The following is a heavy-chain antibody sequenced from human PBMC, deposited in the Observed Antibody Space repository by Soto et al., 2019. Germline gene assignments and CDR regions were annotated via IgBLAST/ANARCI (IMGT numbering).Heavy chain of an antibody. V-gene: IGHV1-18*01. Sequence: QGQLVQSGPEVKKPGASVKVSCKASGYTFTRYGISWVRQSPGQGLEWMGWISGYNGDTNYAQKVKGRVTKTIDPSTSIAYMELRSLTSDDTGIYYCAKNGQLPYFYCGMDVWGQGTTVTVSS. D-gene: IGHD1-1*01. CDR3: AKNGQLPYFYCGMDV. CDR2: ISGYNGDT. CDR1: GYTFTRYG. J-gene: IGHJ6*02.